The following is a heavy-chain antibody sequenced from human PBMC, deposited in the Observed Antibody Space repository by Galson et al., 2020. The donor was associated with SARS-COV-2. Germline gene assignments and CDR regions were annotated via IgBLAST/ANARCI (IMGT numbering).Heavy chain of an antibody. Sequence: GESLKISCAASGFTFTSYSMNWVRQAPGKGLEWVASISRSSSYIYYTDSVKGRFTISRDNAKNALYLQMNSLRAEDTAVYYCARGSYAYGSSGYVDYWGQGTVVT. CDR2: ISRSSSYI. CDR1: GFTFTSYS. J-gene: IGHJ4*02. D-gene: IGHD3-22*01. V-gene: IGHV3-21*01. CDR3: ARGSYAYGSSGYVDY.